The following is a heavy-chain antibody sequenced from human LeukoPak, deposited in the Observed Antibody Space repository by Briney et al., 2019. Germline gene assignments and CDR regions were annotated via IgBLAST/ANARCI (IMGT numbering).Heavy chain of an antibody. Sequence: SQTLSFTCAISGDSVSSNSAAWNWIRQSPSRGLEWLGRTYYRSKWYNDYAVSVKSRITINPDTSKNQFSLQLNSVTPEDTAVYYCARDVYRDYYGSGSYDRAYYYGMDVWGQGTTVTVSS. J-gene: IGHJ6*02. CDR2: TYYRSKWYN. CDR1: GDSVSSNSAA. CDR3: ARDVYRDYYGSGSYDRAYYYGMDV. D-gene: IGHD3-10*01. V-gene: IGHV6-1*01.